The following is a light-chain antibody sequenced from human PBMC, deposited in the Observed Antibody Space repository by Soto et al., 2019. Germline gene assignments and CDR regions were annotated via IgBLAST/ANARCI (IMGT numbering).Light chain of an antibody. V-gene: IGLV4-69*01. Sequence: QLVLTQSPSASASLGASVKLTCTLSSGHSSYAIAWHQQQPEKGPRYLMKLNSDGSHSKGDGIPDRFSGSSSGAERYLTISSLQSEDEADYYCQTWGTGSRPYVFGTGTKLTVL. J-gene: IGLJ1*01. CDR3: QTWGTGSRPYV. CDR2: LNSDGSH. CDR1: SGHSSYA.